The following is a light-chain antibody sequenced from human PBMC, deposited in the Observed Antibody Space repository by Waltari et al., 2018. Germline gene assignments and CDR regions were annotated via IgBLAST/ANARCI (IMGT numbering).Light chain of an antibody. V-gene: IGKV3-15*01. Sequence: EIVMTQSPVTLSVSPGERATLSCRASQSISRNLAWYQQKPGQSPRLLIPGASTRATGIPARFSGSGSGTDFTLTISSLQSEDFAVYYCQQYNDWVTFGQGTRLDIK. CDR1: QSISRN. CDR3: QQYNDWVT. J-gene: IGKJ5*01. CDR2: GAS.